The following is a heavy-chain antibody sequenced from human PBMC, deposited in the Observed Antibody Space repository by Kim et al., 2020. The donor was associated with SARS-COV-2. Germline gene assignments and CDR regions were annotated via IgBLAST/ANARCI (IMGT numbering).Heavy chain of an antibody. CDR2: INSDGSST. J-gene: IGHJ4*02. Sequence: GGSLRLSCAASGFTFSSYWMHWVRQAPGKGLVWVSRINSDGSSTSYADSVKGRFTISRDNAKNTLYLQMNSLRAEDTAVYYCARGPFDSLDYDILTGYVDYWGQGTLVTVSS. CDR1: GFTFSSYW. V-gene: IGHV3-74*01. D-gene: IGHD3-9*01. CDR3: ARGPFDSLDYDILTGYVDY.